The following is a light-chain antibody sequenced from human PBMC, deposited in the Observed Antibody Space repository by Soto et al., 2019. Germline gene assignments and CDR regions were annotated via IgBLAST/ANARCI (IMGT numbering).Light chain of an antibody. J-gene: IGKJ2*01. CDR3: QHSDT. CDR2: GAS. Sequence: EIVMTQSPATLSVSPGARATLSCRASQSVSSNLAWYQQKPGQAPRLLIYGASTRATGIPARFSGSGSGTEYTLTISSLQSEDFAVYYCQHSDTFGQGTKLESK. CDR1: QSVSSN. V-gene: IGKV3-15*01.